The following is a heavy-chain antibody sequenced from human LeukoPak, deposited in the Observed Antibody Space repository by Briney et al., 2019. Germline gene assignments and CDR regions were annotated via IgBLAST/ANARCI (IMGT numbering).Heavy chain of an antibody. CDR3: ARVRSGLHMDV. CDR1: GFTFSSYK. CDR2: VSSRGTTI. V-gene: IGHV3-48*03. Sequence: PGGSLTLSCAVSGFTFSSYKMNWVRQAPGKGLEWVSYVSSRGTTIYYVDSVKGRFTISRDNAKNSLYLQMNSLRAEDTALYYCARVRSGLHMDVWGQGTTVTVSS. J-gene: IGHJ6*02. D-gene: IGHD2-15*01.